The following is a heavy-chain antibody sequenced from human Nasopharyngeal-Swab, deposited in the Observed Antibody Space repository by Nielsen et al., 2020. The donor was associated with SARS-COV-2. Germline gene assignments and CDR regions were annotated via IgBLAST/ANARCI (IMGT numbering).Heavy chain of an antibody. D-gene: IGHD1-26*01. J-gene: IGHJ6*03. CDR3: ARIAGRGSIYYYYMDV. CDR1: GFTFNTYS. Sequence: GESLKISCAGSGFTFNTYSMIWVRQAPGEGLEWVSSISGSGSYVYYADSVKGRFTISKDSAKNSLYLQMNSLRADDTAVYFCARIAGRGSIYYYYMDVWGTGTTVPSP. CDR2: ISGSGSYV. V-gene: IGHV3-21*01.